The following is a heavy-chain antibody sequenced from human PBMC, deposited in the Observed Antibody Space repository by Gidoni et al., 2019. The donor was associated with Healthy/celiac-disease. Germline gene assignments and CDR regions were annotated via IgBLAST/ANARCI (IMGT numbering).Heavy chain of an antibody. D-gene: IGHD3-16*01. J-gene: IGHJ3*02. CDR1: GGSISSGGYS. V-gene: IGHV4-30-2*01. CDR3: ARVVITFGGGAFDI. CDR2: IYHSGST. Sequence: QLQLQESGSGLVKPSQTLSLTCAVSGGSISSGGYSWSWIRQPPGKGLEWIGYIYHSGSTYYNPSLKSRVTISVDRSKNQFSLKLSSVTAADTAVYYCARVVITFGGGAFDIWGQGTMVTVSS.